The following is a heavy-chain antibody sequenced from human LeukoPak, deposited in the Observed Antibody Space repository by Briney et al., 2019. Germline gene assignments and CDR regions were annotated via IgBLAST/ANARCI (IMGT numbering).Heavy chain of an antibody. CDR2: INPNSGGT. J-gene: IGHJ4*02. CDR1: GYTFTGYY. Sequence: VASVKVSCKASGYTFTGYYMHWVRQAPGQGLEWMGWINPNSGGTNYAQKFQGRVTMTRDTSISTAYMELSRLRSDDTAVYYCARVAGSYSSFYYFDYWGQGTLVTVSS. V-gene: IGHV1-2*02. D-gene: IGHD1-26*01. CDR3: ARVAGSYSSFYYFDY.